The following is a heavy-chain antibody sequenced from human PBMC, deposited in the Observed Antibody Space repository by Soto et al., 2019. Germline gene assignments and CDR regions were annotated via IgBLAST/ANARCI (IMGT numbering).Heavy chain of an antibody. CDR1: VFTFSIYA. CDR3: AKDVNYGMDV. V-gene: IGHV3-23*01. J-gene: IGHJ6*01. Sequence: PWGSLRISCATSVFTFSIYAMTWVRQAPGKGLELVSAISGSGGSTYYADSVKGRFTISRDNSKKTLYLQMNSLRAEDTSVYYCAKDVNYGMDVWGQGTTVTVSS. CDR2: ISGSGGST.